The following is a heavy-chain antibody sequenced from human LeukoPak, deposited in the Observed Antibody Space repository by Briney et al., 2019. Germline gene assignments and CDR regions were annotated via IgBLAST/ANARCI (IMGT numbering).Heavy chain of an antibody. D-gene: IGHD3-3*01. CDR3: ARDDRPYYDFWSGYSGDYYMDV. V-gene: IGHV4-59*01. CDR1: GGSISSYY. Sequence: SETLSLTCTVSGGSISSYYWSWIRQPPGKGLEWIGYIYYSGSTNYNPSLKSRVTISVDTSKNQFSLKLSSVTAADTAVYYCARDDRPYYDFWSGYSGDYYMDVWGKGITVTVSS. CDR2: IYYSGST. J-gene: IGHJ6*03.